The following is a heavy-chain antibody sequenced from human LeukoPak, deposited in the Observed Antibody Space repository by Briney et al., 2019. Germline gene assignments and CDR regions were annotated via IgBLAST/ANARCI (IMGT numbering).Heavy chain of an antibody. CDR3: ARGRVGYSYCSPHLDY. Sequence: ASVKVSCKASGYTFTSYDINWVRQATGQGLEWMGWMNPNSGNTGYAQKFQGRVTMTRNTSISTAYMELSSLRSEDTAVYYCARGRVGYSYCSPHLDYWGQGTLVTVSS. CDR1: GYTFTSYD. D-gene: IGHD5-18*01. J-gene: IGHJ4*02. CDR2: MNPNSGNT. V-gene: IGHV1-8*01.